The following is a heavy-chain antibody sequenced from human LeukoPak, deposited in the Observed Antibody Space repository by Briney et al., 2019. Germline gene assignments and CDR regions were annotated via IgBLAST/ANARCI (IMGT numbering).Heavy chain of an antibody. CDR2: ISSSSGAI. J-gene: IGHJ4*02. CDR1: EFTFSSYS. D-gene: IGHD6-6*01. Sequence: GGSLRLSCAASEFTFSSYSMNWVRQAPGKGLEWVSYISSSSGAIFCADSVKGRFTISRDNAKSSLYLQMNSLRAEDTAVYYCARTIAARQGDFDYWGQGTLVTVSS. V-gene: IGHV3-48*01. CDR3: ARTIAARQGDFDY.